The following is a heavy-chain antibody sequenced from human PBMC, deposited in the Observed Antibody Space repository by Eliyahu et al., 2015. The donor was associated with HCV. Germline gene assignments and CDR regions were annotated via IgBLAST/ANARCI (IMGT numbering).Heavy chain of an antibody. D-gene: IGHD6-13*01. J-gene: IGHJ6*02. CDR2: TYYRSKWYN. Sequence: QVQLQQSGPGLVKPSQTLSLTCAISGDSVSSNSAAWNWIRQSPSRGLEWLGRTYYRSKWYNDYAVSVKSRITINPDTSKNQFSLQLNSVTPEDTAVYYCARWGPLYSSSWYEYYGMDVWGQGTTVTVSS. CDR3: ARWGPLYSSSWYEYYGMDV. V-gene: IGHV6-1*01. CDR1: GDSVSSNSAA.